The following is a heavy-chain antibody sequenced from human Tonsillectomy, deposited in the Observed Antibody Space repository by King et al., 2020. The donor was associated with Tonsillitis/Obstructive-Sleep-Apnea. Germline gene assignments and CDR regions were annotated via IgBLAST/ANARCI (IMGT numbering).Heavy chain of an antibody. D-gene: IGHD3-16*02. J-gene: IGHJ4*02. V-gene: IGHV3-20*04. CDR1: GFTFDDHG. Sequence: VQLVESGGRVVRPGESLTLSCAASGFTFDDHGMSWVRQVPGKGLEWVCGTNWKGDRTGYADSVKGRFTISRDNGKNSLHLQMDSLRAEDTAFYYCARDEGQDFLWGCFRPHQVFDFWGPGTLVTVSP. CDR3: ARDEGQDFLWGCFRPHQVFDF. CDR2: TNWKGDRT.